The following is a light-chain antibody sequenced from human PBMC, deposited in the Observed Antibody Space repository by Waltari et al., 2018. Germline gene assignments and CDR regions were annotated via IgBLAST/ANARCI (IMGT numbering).Light chain of an antibody. CDR1: QSISTW. CDR3: QHYNAYRT. Sequence: DIQMTQSPSTLSASVGDRVIITCRASQSISTWLAWYQQKPGKAPMLLIFAASSLQTGVPSRFSGSGSGTEFTLTINSLQPDDFATYYCQHYNAYRTFGQGTKVEIK. J-gene: IGKJ1*01. CDR2: AAS. V-gene: IGKV1-5*01.